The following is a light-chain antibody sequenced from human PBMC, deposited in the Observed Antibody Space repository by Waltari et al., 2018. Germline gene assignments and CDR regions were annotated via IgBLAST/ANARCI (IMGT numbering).Light chain of an antibody. Sequence: QSVLTQPPSVSGAPGQRVTISCTGRSSHIGGYYGEWYQQLPGTAPKLLIYENNKRPSGVSDRFSGSQSGTSASLTITGLQSEDEADYYCQSYDSSLSAWVFGGGTRLTVL. CDR1: SSHIGGYY. CDR2: ENN. J-gene: IGLJ2*01. V-gene: IGLV1-40*01. CDR3: QSYDSSLSAWV.